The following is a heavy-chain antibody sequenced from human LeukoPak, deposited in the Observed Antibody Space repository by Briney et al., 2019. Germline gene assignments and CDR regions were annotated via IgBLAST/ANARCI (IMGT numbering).Heavy chain of an antibody. D-gene: IGHD3-10*01. CDR1: GGSISSYY. J-gene: IGHJ5*02. CDR3: ARGPPGGQFDP. V-gene: IGHV4-59*01. Sequence: SETLSLTCSVSGGSISSYYWSWIRQPPGKGLEWIGYIYYSGSTNYNPSLKSRVTISVDTSNNQFSLKLSSVTAADTAVYYCARGPPGGQFDPWGQGTLVTVSS. CDR2: IYYSGST.